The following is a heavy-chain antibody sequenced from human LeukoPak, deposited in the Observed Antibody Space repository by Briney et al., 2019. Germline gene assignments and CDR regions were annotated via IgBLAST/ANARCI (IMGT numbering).Heavy chain of an antibody. CDR1: GFTFSSYG. V-gene: IGHV3-7*03. J-gene: IGHJ4*02. D-gene: IGHD3-3*01. Sequence: KTGGSLRLSCAASGFTFSSYGMHWVRQAPGKGLEWVANIKQDGSEKYYVDSVKGRFTISRDNAKNSLYLQMNSLRAEDTALYYCVRSSATSFDYWGQGTLVTVSS. CDR2: IKQDGSEK. CDR3: VRSSATSFDY.